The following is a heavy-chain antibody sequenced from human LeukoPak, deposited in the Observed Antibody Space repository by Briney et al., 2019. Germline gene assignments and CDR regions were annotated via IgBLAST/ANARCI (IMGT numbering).Heavy chain of an antibody. CDR2: INRDGSAK. Sequence: PGGSLRLSCAASGFTFSSFWMTWVRQAPGKGLEWVANINRDGSAKTYVDSVKGRFTISRDNAKNSLYLQMSSLRAEDTAVYYCATAPAAADSCWGQGTLVAVSS. V-gene: IGHV3-7*01. CDR3: ATAPAAADSC. D-gene: IGHD6-13*01. CDR1: GFTFSSFW. J-gene: IGHJ4*02.